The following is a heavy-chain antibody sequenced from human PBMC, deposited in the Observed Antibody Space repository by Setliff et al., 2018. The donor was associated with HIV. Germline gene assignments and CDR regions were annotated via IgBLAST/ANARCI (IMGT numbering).Heavy chain of an antibody. CDR1: GFTFSTYW. CDR3: VKRVGNTGAGAFDI. D-gene: IGHD2-8*02. CDR2: IKKDGSEK. J-gene: IGHJ3*02. Sequence: GGSLRLSCAASGFTFSTYWMSWVRQAPGKGLEGVANIKKDGSEKFYVDSVKGRFTISRDNAKNSLYLQMNNLRAEDTALYYCVKRVGNTGAGAFDIWGLGTMVTVSS. V-gene: IGHV3-7*03.